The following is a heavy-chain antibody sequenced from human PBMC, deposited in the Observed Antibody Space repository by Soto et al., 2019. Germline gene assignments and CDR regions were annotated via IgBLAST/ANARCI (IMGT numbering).Heavy chain of an antibody. CDR2: IYYNGNT. D-gene: IGHD5-18*01. CDR1: GGSISSYY. Sequence: SETLSLTCTVSGGSISSYYWSWIRQPPGKGLEWIGYIYYNGNTNYNPSLRSRVTISVDTSKNQFSLKVSSVAAADTAVYYCARNVDTTRAYYFDCWGQGTLVTVSS. J-gene: IGHJ4*02. CDR3: ARNVDTTRAYYFDC. V-gene: IGHV4-59*01.